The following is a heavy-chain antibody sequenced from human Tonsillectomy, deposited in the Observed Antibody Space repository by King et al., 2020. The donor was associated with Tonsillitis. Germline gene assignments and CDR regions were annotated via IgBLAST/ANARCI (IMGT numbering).Heavy chain of an antibody. CDR2: IYYSGST. Sequence: QLQESGPGLVKPSETLSLTCTVSGGSISSYYWSWIRQPPGKGLGWIGYIYYSGSTNYNPSLKSRVTISVDTSQNQFSLKLSSVTAADTAVYYCARGIKSITAAAIGYLGQGTLVTVSS. J-gene: IGHJ4*02. D-gene: IGHD6-13*01. V-gene: IGHV4-59*01. CDR1: GGSISSYY. CDR3: ARGIKSITAAAIGY.